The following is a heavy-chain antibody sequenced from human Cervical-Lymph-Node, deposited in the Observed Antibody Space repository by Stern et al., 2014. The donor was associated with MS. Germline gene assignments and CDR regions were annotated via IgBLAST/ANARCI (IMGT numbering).Heavy chain of an antibody. CDR2: MYFTGST. D-gene: IGHD4-11*01. Sequence: QLQLQESGPGLVKPSQTPSVTCTVSGGSISHGGYYWSWIRQHPGKGLEWIGYMYFTGSTFYNPSLKSRVTISADTSKNQFSLRLNSVTAADTAVYYCAVPTVADDAFDIWGQGTMVTVSS. CDR1: GGSISHGGYY. J-gene: IGHJ3*02. V-gene: IGHV4-31*03. CDR3: AVPTVADDAFDI.